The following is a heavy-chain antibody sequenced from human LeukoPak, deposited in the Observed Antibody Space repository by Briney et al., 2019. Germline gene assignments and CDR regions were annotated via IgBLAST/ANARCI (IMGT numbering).Heavy chain of an antibody. CDR1: GFTFSDYF. J-gene: IGHJ4*02. D-gene: IGHD6-19*01. V-gene: IGHV3-23*01. CDR2: ISGSGGSS. CDR3: AREVGAVPGTLNY. Sequence: PGGSLRLSCVASGFTFSDYFMSWVRQAPGKGLEWVSVISGSGGSSNYADSVKGRFTISRDNSKNTLFLQMNSLRADDTAVYYCAREVGAVPGTLNYWGRGTLVTVSS.